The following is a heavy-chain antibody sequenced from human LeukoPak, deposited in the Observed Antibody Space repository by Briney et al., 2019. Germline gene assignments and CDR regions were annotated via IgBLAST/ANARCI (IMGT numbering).Heavy chain of an antibody. J-gene: IGHJ4*02. Sequence: GGSLRLSCAASGFTFSSYWMSWVRQAPGKGLEWVANIKQDGSEKYYVDSVKGRFTISRDNAKNSLYLQMNSLRAEDTAVYYCARDLGGYSGYVKYYFDYWGQGTLVTVSS. CDR1: GFTFSSYW. D-gene: IGHD5-12*01. CDR2: IKQDGSEK. V-gene: IGHV3-7*03. CDR3: ARDLGGYSGYVKYYFDY.